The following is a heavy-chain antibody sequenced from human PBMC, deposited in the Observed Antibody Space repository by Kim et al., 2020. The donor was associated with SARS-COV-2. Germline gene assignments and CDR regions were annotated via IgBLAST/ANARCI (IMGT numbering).Heavy chain of an antibody. CDR3: HATLWFGQNPFDI. D-gene: IGHD3-10*01. V-gene: IGHV3-15*01. J-gene: IGHJ3*02. Sequence: AAPVKGRFTISRDDSKTTLYLQMNSMKSEDTAVYYCHATLWFGQNPFDIWGQGTMVTVSS.